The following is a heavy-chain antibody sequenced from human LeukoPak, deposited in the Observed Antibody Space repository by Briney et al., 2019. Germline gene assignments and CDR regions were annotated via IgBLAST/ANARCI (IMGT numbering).Heavy chain of an antibody. CDR2: ISGSGGST. CDR3: AKVGIAAGSGGPYYFDY. J-gene: IGHJ4*02. CDR1: GFTFSSYA. Sequence: PGGSLRLSCAASGFTFSSYAMSWVRQAPGKGLEWVSAISGSGGSTYYADSVKGRFTISRDNSKNTLYLQMNSLRAEDTAVHYCAKVGIAAGSGGPYYFDYWGQGTLVTVSS. D-gene: IGHD6-13*01. V-gene: IGHV3-23*01.